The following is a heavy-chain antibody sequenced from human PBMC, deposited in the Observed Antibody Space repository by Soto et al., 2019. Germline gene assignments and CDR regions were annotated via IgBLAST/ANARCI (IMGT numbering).Heavy chain of an antibody. CDR1: GGSFSGYY. Sequence: QVQLQQWGAGLLKPSETLSLPCAVHGGSFSGYYLSWVRQPPGKGLEWIGEITHSGSTNYISSLKSRLTRSVDTSKNQFSLKLSSVTAADTAVYFCVVNRGRYRDAFDLWGQGTMVTVSS. CDR2: ITHSGST. J-gene: IGHJ3*01. CDR3: VVNRGRYRDAFDL. D-gene: IGHD6-19*01. V-gene: IGHV4-34*01.